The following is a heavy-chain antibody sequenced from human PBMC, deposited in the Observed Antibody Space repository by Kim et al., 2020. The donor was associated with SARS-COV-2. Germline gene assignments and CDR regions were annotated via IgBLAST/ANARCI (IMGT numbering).Heavy chain of an antibody. CDR1: GGSFSGYY. CDR3: ASHCSSTSCYAGPI. V-gene: IGHV4-34*01. D-gene: IGHD2-2*01. J-gene: IGHJ3*02. Sequence: SETLSLTCAVYGGSFSGYYWSWIRQPPGKGLEWIGEINHSGSTNYNPSLKSRVTISVDTSKNQFSLKLSSVTAADTAVYYCASHCSSTSCYAGPIWGQGTMVTVSS. CDR2: INHSGST.